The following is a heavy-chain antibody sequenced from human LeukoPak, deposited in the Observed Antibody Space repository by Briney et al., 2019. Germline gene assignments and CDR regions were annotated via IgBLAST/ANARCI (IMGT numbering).Heavy chain of an antibody. D-gene: IGHD2-2*01. Sequence: SETLSLTCTVSGGSISSYYWSWIRQPPGKGLEWIGYIYYSGSTNYNPSLKSRVTISVDTSKNQFSLKLSSVTAADTAVYYCARYCSSTSCYPPWFDPWGQGTLVTVSS. V-gene: IGHV4-59*01. CDR3: ARYCSSTSCYPPWFDP. J-gene: IGHJ5*02. CDR1: GGSISSYY. CDR2: IYYSGST.